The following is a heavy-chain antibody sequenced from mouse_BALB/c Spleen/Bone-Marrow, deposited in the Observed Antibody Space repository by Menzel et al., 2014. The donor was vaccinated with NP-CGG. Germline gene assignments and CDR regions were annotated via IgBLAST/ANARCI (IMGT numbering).Heavy chain of an antibody. CDR2: INTYFGDI. Sequence: VQVVESGAELVRPGVSVKISCKGSGYTFTDYAMHWVKQSHAESLEWIGVINTYFGDISYNQKFKGKATIAVDKTSRTVYMELARLTAEDSAIYYCARGYSSNYAMDYWGQGTSVTVSS. CDR1: GYTFTDYA. D-gene: IGHD1-1*01. J-gene: IGHJ4*01. V-gene: IGHV1S137*01. CDR3: ARGYSSNYAMDY.